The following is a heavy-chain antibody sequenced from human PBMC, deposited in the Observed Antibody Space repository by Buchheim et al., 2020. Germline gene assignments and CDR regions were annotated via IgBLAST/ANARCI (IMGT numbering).Heavy chain of an antibody. CDR1: GFTFSSYA. CDR2: ISYDGSNK. D-gene: IGHD2-2*01. J-gene: IGHJ6*02. Sequence: QVQLVESGGGVVQPGRSLRLSCAASGFTFSSYAMHWVRQAPGKGLEWVAVISYDGSNKYYADSVKGRFTISSDNSKNTLYLQMNSLRAEDTAVYYCASGYCSSTSCYEGYYGMDVWGQGTT. V-gene: IGHV3-30*04. CDR3: ASGYCSSTSCYEGYYGMDV.